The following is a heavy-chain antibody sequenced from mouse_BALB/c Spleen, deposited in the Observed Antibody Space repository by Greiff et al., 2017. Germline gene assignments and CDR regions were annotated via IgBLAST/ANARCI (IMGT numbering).Heavy chain of an antibody. CDR3: TRREEHYYGPYAMDY. D-gene: IGHD1-2*01. J-gene: IGHJ4*01. CDR2: INPSNGGT. Sequence: QVQLQQSGAELVKPGASVKLSCKASGYTFTSYYMYWVKQRPGQGLEWIGEINPSNGGTNFNEKFKSKATLTVDKSSSTAYMQLSSLTSEDSAVYYCTRREEHYYGPYAMDYWGQGTSVTVSS. CDR1: GYTFTSYY. V-gene: IGHV1S81*02.